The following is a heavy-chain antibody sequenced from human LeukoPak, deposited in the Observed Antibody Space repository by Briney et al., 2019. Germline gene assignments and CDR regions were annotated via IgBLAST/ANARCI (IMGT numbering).Heavy chain of an antibody. CDR1: GFTFSSYA. CDR2: ISYDGSNK. J-gene: IGHJ4*02. Sequence: GGSLRLSCAASGFTFSSYAMHWVRQAPGKGLEWVAVISYDGSNKYYADSVKGRFTISRDNSKNTLYLQMNSLRAEDTAVCYCAREDTVTTNFDYWGQGTLVTVSS. D-gene: IGHD4-17*01. CDR3: AREDTVTTNFDY. V-gene: IGHV3-30-3*01.